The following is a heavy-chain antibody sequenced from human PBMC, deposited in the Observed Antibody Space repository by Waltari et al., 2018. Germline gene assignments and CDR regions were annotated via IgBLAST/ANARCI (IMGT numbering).Heavy chain of an antibody. V-gene: IGHV4-4*07. CDR2: INTSGST. CDR1: GGSISSYY. CDR3: ARVRLAAHPGYFDL. D-gene: IGHD6-6*01. Sequence: QVQLPESGPGLVKPSETLSLTCTGPGGSISSYYRTWIRQSAGKGLEWIGRINTSGSTNYNPSLKSRVTMSVDTSKNQFSLKLSSVTAADTAVYYCARVRLAAHPGYFDLWGRGTLVTVSS. J-gene: IGHJ2*01.